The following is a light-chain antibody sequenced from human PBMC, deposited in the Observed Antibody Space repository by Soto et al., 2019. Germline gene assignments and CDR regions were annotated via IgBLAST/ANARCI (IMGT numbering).Light chain of an antibody. CDR3: VQGYSSRWT. V-gene: IGKV1-39*01. CDR2: ATS. J-gene: IGKJ1*01. CDR1: QNIRSY. Sequence: DIQMTQSPSSLSASVGDRVTITCRASQNIRSYLNWYQQQPRKAPQLLIYATSSLQTGVPSRFSASGSGTDFSLVISDQQPEDSATYYCVQGYSSRWTPGRGTKVE.